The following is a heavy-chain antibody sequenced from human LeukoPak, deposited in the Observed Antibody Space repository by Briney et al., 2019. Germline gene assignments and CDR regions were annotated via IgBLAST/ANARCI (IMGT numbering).Heavy chain of an antibody. Sequence: GGSLRLSCTASGFSFSTYSMNWVRQAPGKGLEWVSYIVGSGSNIYYADSVKGRFTISRDNAKNSLYLQMDSLRAEDTAVYYCATDSPETAAFDYWGQGTLVTVSS. D-gene: IGHD1-1*01. J-gene: IGHJ4*02. V-gene: IGHV3-48*04. CDR2: IVGSGSNI. CDR3: ATDSPETAAFDY. CDR1: GFSFSTYS.